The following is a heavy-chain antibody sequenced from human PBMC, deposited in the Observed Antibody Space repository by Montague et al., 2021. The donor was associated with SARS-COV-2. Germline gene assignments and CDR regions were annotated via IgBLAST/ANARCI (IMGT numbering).Heavy chain of an antibody. CDR2: INHGGST. J-gene: IGHJ6*03. Sequence: SETLSLTCAVHGGSFSGHYWNWIRQRPGKGLEWIGEINHGGSTNYNPSLKNRFTISADTSKNQFSLKLTSVAATDTAVYYCARLRDGVVPSPILGIGPYFTYYYMDVWGKGTTVTVS. CDR3: ARLRDGVVPSPILGIGPYFTYYYMDV. V-gene: IGHV4-34*01. CDR1: GGSFSGHY. D-gene: IGHD2-15*01.